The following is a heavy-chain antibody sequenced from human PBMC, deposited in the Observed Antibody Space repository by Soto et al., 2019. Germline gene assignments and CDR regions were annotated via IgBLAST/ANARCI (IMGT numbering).Heavy chain of an antibody. Sequence: QVQLQESGPGLVKPSETLSLTCNVSGDSVSSGRYYWSWIRQSPGKGLEWIGYLYYPGNSDYNPSRKRRVTIALDTSKNRFSLRLRSVTAADTAVYFCAIDYYHSPNSRDVWGPGTTVTVSS. CDR3: AIDYYHSPNSRDV. CDR2: LYYPGNS. D-gene: IGHD3-22*01. J-gene: IGHJ6*02. CDR1: GDSVSSGRYY. V-gene: IGHV4-61*01.